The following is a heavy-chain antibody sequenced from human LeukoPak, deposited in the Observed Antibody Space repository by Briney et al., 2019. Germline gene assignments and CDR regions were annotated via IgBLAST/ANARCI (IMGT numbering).Heavy chain of an antibody. CDR3: ARDQGRIAVAGTNY. CDR2: MDPNSGNT. V-gene: IGHV1-8*01. D-gene: IGHD6-19*01. J-gene: IGHJ4*02. Sequence: ASVKVSCKASGYTFTSYDINWVRQATGQGLEWMGWMDPNSGNTGYAQKFQGRVTMTRNTSISTAYMELSSLRSEDTAVYYCARDQGRIAVAGTNYWGQGTLVTVSS. CDR1: GYTFTSYD.